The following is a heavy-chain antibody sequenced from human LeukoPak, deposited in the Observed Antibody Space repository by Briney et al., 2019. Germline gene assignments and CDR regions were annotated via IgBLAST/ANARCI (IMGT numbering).Heavy chain of an antibody. CDR3: ASNVLTGYPPINWFDP. CDR2: IIPTFGTA. CDR1: GGTFSSYA. J-gene: IGHJ5*02. V-gene: IGHV1-69*13. Sequence: SVKVSCKASGGTFSSYAISWVRQAPGQGLEWMGGIIPTFGTANYAQKFQGRVTITADEFTSTAYMELSSLRSEDTAVYYCASNVLTGYPPINWFDPWGQGTLVTVSS. D-gene: IGHD3-9*01.